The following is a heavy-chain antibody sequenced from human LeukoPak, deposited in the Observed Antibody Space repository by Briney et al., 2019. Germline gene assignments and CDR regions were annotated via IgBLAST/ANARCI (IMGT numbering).Heavy chain of an antibody. J-gene: IGHJ4*02. CDR2: IKKDGSEK. CDR3: ARARSGSERKAYY. V-gene: IGHV3-7*05. CDR1: GFTFSSYW. Sequence: PGGSLRLSCAASGFTFSSYWMSWVRQAPGKGLEWVANIKKDGSEKYYVDSVKGRFSISRDNAKNSLYLQMNSLRAEDTAVYYCARARSGSERKAYYWGQGTLVTVPS. D-gene: IGHD3-10*01.